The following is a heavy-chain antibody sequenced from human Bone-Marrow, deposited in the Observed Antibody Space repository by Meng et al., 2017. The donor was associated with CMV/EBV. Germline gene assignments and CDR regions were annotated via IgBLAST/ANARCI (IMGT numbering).Heavy chain of an antibody. D-gene: IGHD3-22*01. CDR2: INPNSGGT. Sequence: ASVKVSCKASGYTFTGYYMHWVRQAPGQGLEWMGWINPNSGGTNYAQKFQGRVTMTRDTSISTAYMELSRLRSDDTAVYYCARNPDYYDSSGYYMGGSNWFDPWGPGPLVTVSS. CDR3: ARNPDYYDSSGYYMGGSNWFDP. CDR1: GYTFTGYY. V-gene: IGHV1-2*02. J-gene: IGHJ5*02.